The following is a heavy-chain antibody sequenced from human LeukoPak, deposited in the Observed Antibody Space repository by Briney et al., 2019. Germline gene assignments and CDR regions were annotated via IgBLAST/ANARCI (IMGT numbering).Heavy chain of an antibody. D-gene: IGHD4-17*01. Sequence: GGSLRLSCAASGFTFSSYTMNWVRQPPGKGLEWVSNIGTSSTTIYYADSVKGRFTISRDNAKDSLYLQMNSLRAEDTAIYYCARRDYDSYFDYWGQGTLVTVSS. J-gene: IGHJ4*02. CDR3: ARRDYDSYFDY. CDR2: IGTSSTTI. V-gene: IGHV3-48*01. CDR1: GFTFSSYT.